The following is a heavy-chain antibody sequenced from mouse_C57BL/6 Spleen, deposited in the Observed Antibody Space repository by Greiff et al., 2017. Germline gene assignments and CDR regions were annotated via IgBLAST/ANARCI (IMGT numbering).Heavy chain of an antibody. J-gene: IGHJ2*01. V-gene: IGHV3-6*01. CDR3: AREGLAYYFDY. D-gene: IGHD2-4*01. Sequence: DVQLQESGPGLVKPSQSLSLTCSVTGYSITSGYYWNWIRQFPGNKLEWMGYISYDGSNNYNPSLKKRISITRDTSKNQFFLKLNSVTTEDTATYYCAREGLAYYFDYWGQGTTLTVSS. CDR2: ISYDGSN. CDR1: GYSITSGYY.